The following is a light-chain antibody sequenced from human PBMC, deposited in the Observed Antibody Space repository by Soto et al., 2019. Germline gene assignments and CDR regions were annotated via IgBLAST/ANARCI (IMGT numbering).Light chain of an antibody. V-gene: IGKV1-39*01. J-gene: IGKJ5*01. CDR1: QSISSY. CDR3: QQSFTTHIT. Sequence: DIQMTQSPSSLSASVGDRVTITCRASQSISSYLNWYQQKPGKAPKLLTYVASTLQSGVPSRFSGGGSGTDFTLTISSLQPEDFATYYCQQSFTTHITFGQGTRLEIK. CDR2: VAS.